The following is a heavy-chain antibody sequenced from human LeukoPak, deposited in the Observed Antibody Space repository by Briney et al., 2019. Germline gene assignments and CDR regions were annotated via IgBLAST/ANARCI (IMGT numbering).Heavy chain of an antibody. D-gene: IGHD1-20*01. CDR2: IIPIFGTA. V-gene: IGHV1-69*06. CDR1: GGTFSSYA. CDR3: ATDLRSLTGTRDYYYYMDV. Sequence: SVKVSCKASGGTFSSYAISWVRQAPGQGLEWMGGIIPIFGTANYAQKFQGRVTMTEDTSTDTAYMELSSLRSEDTAVYYCATDLRSLTGTRDYYYYMDVWGKGTTVTVSS. J-gene: IGHJ6*03.